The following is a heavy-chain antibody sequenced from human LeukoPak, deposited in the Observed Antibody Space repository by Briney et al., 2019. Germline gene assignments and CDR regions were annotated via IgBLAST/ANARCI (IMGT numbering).Heavy chain of an antibody. D-gene: IGHD3-16*01. Sequence: SETLSLTCTVSGGSISSYYWSWIRQPPGKGLEWIGYIYYSGSTNYNPSLKSRVTISADTSKNQLSLKLNSLTTADTAVYYCTRGAGWLIDYWGQGILVTVSS. CDR3: TRGAGWLIDY. CDR1: GGSISSYY. CDR2: IYYSGST. J-gene: IGHJ4*02. V-gene: IGHV4-59*01.